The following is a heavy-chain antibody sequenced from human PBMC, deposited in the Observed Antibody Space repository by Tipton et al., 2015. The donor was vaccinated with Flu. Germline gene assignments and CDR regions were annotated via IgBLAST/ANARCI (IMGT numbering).Heavy chain of an antibody. V-gene: IGHV3-30*04. D-gene: IGHD3-10*01. CDR3: ASCFNRFGEGYGMDV. CDR1: GFTFSSYA. J-gene: IGHJ6*02. CDR2: ISYDGSNK. Sequence: RSLRLSCAASGFTFSSYAMHWVRQAPGKGLEWVAVISYDGSNKYYADSVKGRFTISRDNSKNTLYLQMNSLRAEDTAVYYCASCFNRFGEGYGMDVWGQGTTVTVSS.